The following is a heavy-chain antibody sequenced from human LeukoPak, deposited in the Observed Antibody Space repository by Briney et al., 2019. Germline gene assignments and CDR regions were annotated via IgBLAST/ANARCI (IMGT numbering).Heavy chain of an antibody. CDR2: IYYSGST. CDR1: GGSISSGGYS. D-gene: IGHD5-24*01. J-gene: IGHJ5*02. V-gene: IGHV4-30-4*07. CDR3: ARAGGYNLNNWFDP. Sequence: SETLSLTCAVSGGSISSGGYSWSWIRQPPGKGLEWIGYIYYSGSTYYNPSLKSRVTISVDTSKNQFSLKLSSATAADTAVYYCARAGGYNLNNWFDPWGQGTLVTVSS.